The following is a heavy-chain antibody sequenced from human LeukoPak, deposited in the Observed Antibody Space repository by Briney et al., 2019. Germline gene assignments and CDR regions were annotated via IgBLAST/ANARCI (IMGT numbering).Heavy chain of an antibody. D-gene: IGHD5-24*01. V-gene: IGHV3-7*01. Sequence: YWXSWVRQAPGKGLEWVASIKRDGSVKKYVDSVQGRFTVSRDNTKNSLYLQMNSLRVDDTAIYFCARKRWLQLGFWGQGDLVTVSS. CDR3: ARKRWLQLGF. J-gene: IGHJ4*02. CDR2: IKRDGSVK. CDR1: YW.